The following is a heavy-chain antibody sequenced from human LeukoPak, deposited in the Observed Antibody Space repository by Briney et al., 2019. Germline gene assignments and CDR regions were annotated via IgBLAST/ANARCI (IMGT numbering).Heavy chain of an antibody. CDR2: ITGGGET. CDR3: AKANWVSNAGAVW. D-gene: IGHD1-1*01. V-gene: IGHV3-23*01. J-gene: IGHJ4*02. CDR1: GFSFSNYA. Sequence: GGSLRLSCAASGFSFSNYAMSWVRQAPARGPEWVSSITGGGETFYADSVKGRFTLSRDDSRNTVYLQLNNLRVEDTAIYYCAKANWVSNAGAVWWGQGTQVTVSS.